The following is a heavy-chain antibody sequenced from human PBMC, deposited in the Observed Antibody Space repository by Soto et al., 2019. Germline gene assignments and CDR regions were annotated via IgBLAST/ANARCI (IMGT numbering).Heavy chain of an antibody. D-gene: IGHD3-22*01. J-gene: IGHJ4*02. CDR3: ASLSAGYYYDSSGYYFDY. CDR2: IYYSGST. Sequence: SETLSLTCTVSGGSISSGGYYWSWIRQHPGKGLEWIGYIYYSGSTYSNPSLESRVTISVDTSKNQFSLKLTSVTAADTAVYYCASLSAGYYYDSSGYYFDYWGQGTLVTVSS. CDR1: GGSISSGGYY. V-gene: IGHV4-31*03.